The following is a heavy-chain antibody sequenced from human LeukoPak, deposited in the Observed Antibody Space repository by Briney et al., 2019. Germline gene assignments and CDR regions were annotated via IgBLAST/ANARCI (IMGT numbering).Heavy chain of an antibody. Sequence: SQTLSLTCALSGDSFFSNTAAWNWLRQSPSRGLEWPGRTYYRSKWYQDYAVSVKSRITISPYTSKNQFSLQLKSMTPEDTAVYYCVRDTGFDFDYWGQGTLVTVSS. J-gene: IGHJ4*02. CDR2: TYYRSKWYQ. CDR1: GDSFFSNTAA. D-gene: IGHD5-12*01. CDR3: VRDTGFDFDY. V-gene: IGHV6-1*01.